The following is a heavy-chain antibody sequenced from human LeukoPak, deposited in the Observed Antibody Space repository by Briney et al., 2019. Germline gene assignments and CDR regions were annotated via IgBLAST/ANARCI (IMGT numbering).Heavy chain of an antibody. D-gene: IGHD3-3*01. J-gene: IGHJ6*03. CDR1: GGSISSYY. V-gene: IGHV4-59*01. CDR3: ARDSLGDFWSGYYSPHNYYYMDV. Sequence: SETLSLTCTVSGGSISSYYWSWIRQPPGKGLEWIGYIYYSGSTNYSPSLKSRVTISVDTSKNQFSLKLSSVTAADTAVYYCARDSLGDFWSGYYSPHNYYYMDVWGKGTTVTVSS. CDR2: IYYSGST.